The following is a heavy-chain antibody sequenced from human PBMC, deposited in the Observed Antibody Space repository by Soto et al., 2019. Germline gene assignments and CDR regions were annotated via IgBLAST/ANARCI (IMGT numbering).Heavy chain of an antibody. V-gene: IGHV3-7*05. Sequence: EAQLVESGGGLVQPGGSLRLSCEASGFSLGSYWMTWVRQAPGKGLEWVANIKMDGSRTSYLDSVRGRFTISRDNVGNSLSLQMDSLRAEDTGLYFCARDVSPGTSTLYLDAFDIWGQGTMVTVSS. D-gene: IGHD2-8*01. CDR1: GFSLGSYW. CDR3: ARDVSPGTSTLYLDAFDI. CDR2: IKMDGSRT. J-gene: IGHJ3*02.